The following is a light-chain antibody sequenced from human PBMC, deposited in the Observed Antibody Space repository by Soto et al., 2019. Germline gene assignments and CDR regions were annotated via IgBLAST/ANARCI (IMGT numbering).Light chain of an antibody. J-gene: IGKJ4*01. CDR3: EQYGSSPLT. Sequence: EIVLTQSPGTLSLSPGERATLSCRASQSVANNYLAWYQQNPGQAPRFLMYDSSSRATGIPDRFSGSGSGTDFTLTISRLEPEDFAVYYCEQYGSSPLTFGGGNKVEIK. V-gene: IGKV3-20*01. CDR2: DSS. CDR1: QSVANNY.